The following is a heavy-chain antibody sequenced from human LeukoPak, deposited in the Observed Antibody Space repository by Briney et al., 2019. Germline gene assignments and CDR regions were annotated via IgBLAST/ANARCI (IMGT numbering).Heavy chain of an antibody. D-gene: IGHD3-10*01. CDR2: ISGSGGST. V-gene: IGHV3-23*01. CDR3: AKDFYGAGVVGAFDI. Sequence: QAGGSLRLSCAAPGFTFSSYAMSWVRQAPGKGLEWVSGISGSGGSTYYADSVKGRFTISRDNSKNTLYLQMNSLKAEDTAVYYCAKDFYGAGVVGAFDIWGEGTMVTVSS. CDR1: GFTFSSYA. J-gene: IGHJ3*02.